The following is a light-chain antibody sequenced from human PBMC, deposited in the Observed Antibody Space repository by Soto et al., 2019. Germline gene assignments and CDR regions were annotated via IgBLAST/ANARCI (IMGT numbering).Light chain of an antibody. CDR3: LEYAISPLT. V-gene: IGKV3-20*01. CDR1: QSVSSSY. J-gene: IGKJ3*01. Sequence: EIVLTQSPGTLSLSPGEGDTLSCRASQSVSSSYLAWYQQKPGQAPRLLIYGASSRATGIPDRFSVSGSGIDLILTISRLDCEGVGVYYCLEYAISPLTFGSETKLDIK. CDR2: GAS.